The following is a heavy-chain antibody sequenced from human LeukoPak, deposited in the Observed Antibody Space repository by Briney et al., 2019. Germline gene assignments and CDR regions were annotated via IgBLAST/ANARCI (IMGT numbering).Heavy chain of an antibody. CDR3: ARTPSDGYNFVYYYYGMDV. CDR1: GGSISSYY. Sequence: SETLSLTCTVSGGSISSYYWSWIRQPPGKGLEWIGYIYYSGSTNYNPSLKSRVTMSVDTSKNQFSLKLSSVTAADTTVYYCARTPSDGYNFVYYYYGMDVWGQGTTVTVSS. D-gene: IGHD5-24*01. J-gene: IGHJ6*02. CDR2: IYYSGST. V-gene: IGHV4-59*01.